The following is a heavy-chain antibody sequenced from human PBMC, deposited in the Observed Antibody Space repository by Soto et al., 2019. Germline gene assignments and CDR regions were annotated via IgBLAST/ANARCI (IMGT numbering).Heavy chain of an antibody. D-gene: IGHD6-13*01. Sequence: QLQLQESGPGLVKPSETLSLTCSVSGGSISSSSYYWGWIRQPPGTGLEWIGSIYYSGSIDYNTSLKRRVTISVDTAKNHFALKLRSVTAAETAVYYCARQSSSWQNWFDPRGQGTLVTVSS. J-gene: IGHJ5*02. CDR2: IYYSGSI. CDR1: GGSISSSSYY. CDR3: ARQSSSWQNWFDP. V-gene: IGHV4-39*01.